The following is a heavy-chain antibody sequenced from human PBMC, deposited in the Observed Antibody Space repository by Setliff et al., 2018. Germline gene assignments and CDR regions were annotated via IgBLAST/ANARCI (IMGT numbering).Heavy chain of an antibody. CDR2: TIPMFGTT. J-gene: IGHJ5*02. Sequence: SVKVSCKASGATFSSYGISWVRQAPGQGLEWMGGTIPMFGTTEYAQKFQGRLTIITDESTNTAFMQLSSLRSDDTAVYYCARGRRVDTAMVISWFDPWGQGTLVTVSS. CDR3: ARGRRVDTAMVISWFDP. CDR1: GATFSSYG. V-gene: IGHV1-69*05. D-gene: IGHD5-18*01.